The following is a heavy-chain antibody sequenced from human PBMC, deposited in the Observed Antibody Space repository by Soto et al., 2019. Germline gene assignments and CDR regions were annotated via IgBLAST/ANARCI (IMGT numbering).Heavy chain of an antibody. CDR3: ANANRGCFGLGDS. D-gene: IGHD3-10*01. V-gene: IGHV4-39*01. J-gene: IGHJ4*02. CDR2: IHYCGRT. CDR1: GGSISSSSDY. Sequence: QLQLQESGPRLVKPSETLSLTCTVFGGSISSSSDYWGWIRQPPGKGLEWIGSIHYCGRTYNNPSTQNRVTIYRETSKNQYSLSVYSVRAADTAGYYCANANRGCFGLGDSWGQGTLVTVSP.